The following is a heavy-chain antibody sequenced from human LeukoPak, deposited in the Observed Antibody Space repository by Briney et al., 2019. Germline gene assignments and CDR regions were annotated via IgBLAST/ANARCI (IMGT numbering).Heavy chain of an antibody. CDR1: GFTFSSYA. D-gene: IGHD3-10*01. CDR2: ISGSGGSK. Sequence: GGSLRLSCAASGFTFSSYAMNWVRQAPGKGLEWVSTISGSGGSKHYADSVEGRFTISRDNSKNTVYLQMNSLRAEDTAIYYCAKLTSASGAYGADVWGQGTTVTVSS. CDR3: AKLTSASGAYGADV. J-gene: IGHJ6*02. V-gene: IGHV3-23*01.